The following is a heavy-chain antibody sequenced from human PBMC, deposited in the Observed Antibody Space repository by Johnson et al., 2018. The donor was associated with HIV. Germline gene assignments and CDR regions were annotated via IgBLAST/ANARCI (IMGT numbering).Heavy chain of an antibody. J-gene: IGHJ3*01. V-gene: IGHV3-66*02. Sequence: VQLVESGGGLVQPGGSLRLACAASGFTVSNNYMSWVRQAPGKGLEWVSIIYSGGTTNYADSVKGRFTISSDTSQNTVFLQMNSLRAEDTAVYYCARDRARDAFDVWGQGTMVTVSS. CDR1: GFTVSNNY. CDR2: IYSGGTT. CDR3: ARDRARDAFDV.